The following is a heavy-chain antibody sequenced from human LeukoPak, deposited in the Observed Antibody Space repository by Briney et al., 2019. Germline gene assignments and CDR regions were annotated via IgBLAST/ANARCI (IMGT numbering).Heavy chain of an antibody. CDR3: ARMGRYDFWSGYQGNWFDP. J-gene: IGHJ5*02. Sequence: SGPTLVSPTETLTLTCTVSGFSLSNARMGVSWIRQPPGKALEWLAHIFSNDEKSYSTSLKSRLTISKDTSKSQVVLTMTNMDPVDTATYYCARMGRYDFWSGYQGNWFDPWGQGTLVTVSS. V-gene: IGHV2-26*01. D-gene: IGHD3-3*01. CDR2: IFSNDEK. CDR1: GFSLSNARMG.